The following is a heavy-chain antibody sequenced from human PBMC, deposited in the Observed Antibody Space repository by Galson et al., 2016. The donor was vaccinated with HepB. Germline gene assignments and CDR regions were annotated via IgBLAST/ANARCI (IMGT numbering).Heavy chain of an antibody. V-gene: IGHV3-74*01. CDR1: GFTFSNHW. CDR3: AKDRDHFGDYVFDY. Sequence: SLRLSCAASGFTFSNHWMHWVRQAPGKGLVWVSRISGDGSSTSYADSVKGRFTISRDNAKNTMYLQMNSLRADDTALYYCAKDRDHFGDYVFDYWGQGTLVTVSS. D-gene: IGHD4-17*01. CDR2: ISGDGSST. J-gene: IGHJ4*02.